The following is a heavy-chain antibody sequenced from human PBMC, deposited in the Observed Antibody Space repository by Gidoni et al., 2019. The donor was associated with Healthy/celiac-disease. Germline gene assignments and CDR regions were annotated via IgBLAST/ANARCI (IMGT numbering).Heavy chain of an antibody. Sequence: EVQLLESGGGLVQPGGSLRLSCAASGFTFSSYAMSWVRQAPGKGLEWVSAISGSGGSTYYADSVKGRFTISRDNSKNTLYLQMNSLRAEDTAVYYCAKDRSGIFGVVMLFDYWGQGTLVTVSS. CDR3: AKDRSGIFGVVMLFDY. CDR2: ISGSGGST. D-gene: IGHD3-3*01. CDR1: GFTFSSYA. J-gene: IGHJ4*02. V-gene: IGHV3-23*01.